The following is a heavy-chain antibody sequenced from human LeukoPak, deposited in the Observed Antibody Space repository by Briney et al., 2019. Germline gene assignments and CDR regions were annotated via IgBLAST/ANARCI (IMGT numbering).Heavy chain of an antibody. CDR3: ARPLDYYDSSGYYY. V-gene: IGHV4-4*07. CDR2: IYTSGST. CDR1: GGSISSYY. D-gene: IGHD3-22*01. J-gene: IGHJ4*02. Sequence: SETLSLTCTVSGGSISSYYWSWIRQPAGKGLEWIGRIYTSGSTNYNPSLKSRVTMSVDTSKNQFSLKLSSVTAADTAVYYCARPLDYYDSSGYYYWGRGTLVTVSS.